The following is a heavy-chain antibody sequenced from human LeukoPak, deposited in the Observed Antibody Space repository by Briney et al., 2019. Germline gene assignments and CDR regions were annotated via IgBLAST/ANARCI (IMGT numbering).Heavy chain of an antibody. CDR2: IRSKAYGGTT. J-gene: IGHJ4*02. D-gene: IGHD3-10*01. V-gene: IGHV3-49*04. CDR1: GFTFSTYV. CDR3: TRDMLLRPHIMVRGARFDY. Sequence: PGGSLRLSCAASGFTFSTYVMSWVRQAPGKGPEWVGFIRSKAYGGTTEYAASVKGRFTISRDDSKSIAYLQMNSLKTEATAVYYCTRDMLLRPHIMVRGARFDYCGQGTLVTVSS.